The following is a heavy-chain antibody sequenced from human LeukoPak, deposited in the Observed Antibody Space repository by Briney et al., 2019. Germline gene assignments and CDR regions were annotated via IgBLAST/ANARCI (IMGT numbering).Heavy chain of an antibody. V-gene: IGHV1-24*01. Sequence: ASVKVSSKVSGYTLTELSMHWVRQAPGKGLEWMGGFDPEDGETIYAQKFQGRVTMTENTSTDTAYMELNNLKSEDTAIYYCFKFAAGPDPYYPWGQGTLVTVSS. CDR3: FKFAAGPDPYYP. CDR2: FDPEDGET. D-gene: IGHD6-25*01. CDR1: GYTLTELS. J-gene: IGHJ5*02.